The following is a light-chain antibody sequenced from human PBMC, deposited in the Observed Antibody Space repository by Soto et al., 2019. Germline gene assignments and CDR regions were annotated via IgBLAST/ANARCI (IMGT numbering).Light chain of an antibody. V-gene: IGKV1-39*01. CDR3: HQTYTTPHT. Sequence: DLQMTQSPSSLSASVGDSVTITCRASPRIANYLNWYQQRPGKAPKLLICGESTLQTAVPSRFSGSGSGTDFTLTISTLQPEDFSSYYCHQTYTTPHTFGQGTKLEI. CDR2: GES. CDR1: PRIANY. J-gene: IGKJ2*01.